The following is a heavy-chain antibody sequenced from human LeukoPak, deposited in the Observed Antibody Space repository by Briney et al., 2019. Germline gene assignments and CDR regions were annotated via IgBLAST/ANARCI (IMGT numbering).Heavy chain of an antibody. D-gene: IGHD6-19*01. CDR2: IRSKANSYAT. CDR3: TLSSGWYGGDY. J-gene: IGHJ4*02. CDR1: GFTFSGSA. Sequence: GGSLRLSYAASGFTFSGSAMHWVRQASGKGLEWVGRIRSKANSYATAYAASVKGRFTISRDDSKNTAYLQMNSLKTEDTAVYYCTLSSGWYGGDYWGQGTLVTVSS. V-gene: IGHV3-73*01.